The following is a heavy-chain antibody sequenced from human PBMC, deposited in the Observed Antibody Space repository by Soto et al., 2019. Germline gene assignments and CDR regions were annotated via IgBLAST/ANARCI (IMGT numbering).Heavy chain of an antibody. J-gene: IGHJ4*02. CDR1: GYNFAGYW. CDR2: IYPSDSGT. D-gene: IGHD3-3*01. V-gene: IGHV5-51*01. Sequence: PGESLKISCKGSGYNFAGYWIAWVRQMPGKGLELMGIIYPSDSGTRYRPSFQGQVTISADKSISSAYLQWSSLRASDTAMYYCARGGVSTRTFDYWGQGTPVTVSS. CDR3: ARGGVSTRTFDY.